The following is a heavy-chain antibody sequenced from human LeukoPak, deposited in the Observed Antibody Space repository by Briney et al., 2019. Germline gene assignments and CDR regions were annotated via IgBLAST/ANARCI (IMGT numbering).Heavy chain of an antibody. J-gene: IGHJ4*02. Sequence: PGGSLRLSCAASGFTFSNYAMSWVRQAPGKGLEWVSTLSGTGGSTYYADSVKGRFTISRDNSKNTLYLQVSSLRAEDTAVYYCARVVPSDYWGQGTLVTVSS. CDR2: LSGTGGST. CDR1: GFTFSNYA. CDR3: ARVVPSDY. D-gene: IGHD2-2*01. V-gene: IGHV3-23*01.